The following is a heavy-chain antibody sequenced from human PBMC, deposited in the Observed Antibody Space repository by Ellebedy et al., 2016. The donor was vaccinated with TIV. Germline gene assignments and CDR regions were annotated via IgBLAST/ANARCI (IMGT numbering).Heavy chain of an antibody. Sequence: SETLSLXCTVSGGSISSGSYYWSWIRQPAGKGLEWIGRIYADGSTNYNPSLKSRVTMSVDTSKNQFSLRLTSVTAADTAVYYCARGPSYDVLSGNRVGLNDYWGQGTLVTVSS. CDR3: ARGPSYDVLSGNRVGLNDY. D-gene: IGHD3-3*01. CDR1: GGSISSGSYY. V-gene: IGHV4-61*02. J-gene: IGHJ4*02. CDR2: IYADGST.